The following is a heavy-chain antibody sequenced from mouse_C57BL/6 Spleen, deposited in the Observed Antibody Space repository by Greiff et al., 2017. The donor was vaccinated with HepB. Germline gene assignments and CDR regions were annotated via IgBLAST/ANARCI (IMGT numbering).Heavy chain of an antibody. J-gene: IGHJ4*01. V-gene: IGHV1-81*01. Sequence: VKLQQSGAELARPGASVKLSCKASGYTFTSYGISWVKQRTGQGLEWIGEIYPRSGNTYYNEKFKGKATLTADKSSSTAYMELRSLTSEDSAVYFCASLRMDYWGQGTSVTVSS. CDR2: IYPRSGNT. CDR3: ASLRMDY. CDR1: GYTFTSYG.